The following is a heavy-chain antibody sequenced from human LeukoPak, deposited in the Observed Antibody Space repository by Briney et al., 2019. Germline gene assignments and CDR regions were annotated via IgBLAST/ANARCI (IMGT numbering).Heavy chain of an antibody. D-gene: IGHD3-22*01. CDR3: VKGRITMIVGVLGY. CDR2: ISYDGSNK. J-gene: IGHJ4*02. Sequence: PGGSLRLSCAASGFTFSSYGMHWVRQAPGKGLEWVAVISYDGSNKYYADSVKGRFTISRDNSKNTLYLQMSSLRAEDTAVYYCVKGRITMIVGVLGYWGQGTLVTVSS. CDR1: GFTFSSYG. V-gene: IGHV3-30*18.